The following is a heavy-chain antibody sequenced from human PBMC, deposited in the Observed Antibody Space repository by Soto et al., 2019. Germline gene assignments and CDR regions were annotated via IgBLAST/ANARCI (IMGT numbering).Heavy chain of an antibody. CDR3: VRDTYYDFWSGPGGPFDL. CDR2: ISWKGDRV. D-gene: IGHD3-3*01. CDR1: GFTFEDQA. J-gene: IGHJ3*01. Sequence: PGGSLRLSCVASGFTFEDQAMHWVRQAPGKGLEWVSGISWKGDRVGYADSVKGRFTISRDNAKKSLVLQMNSLRAEDTAFYFCVRDTYYDFWSGPGGPFDLWGQGTLVTVSS. V-gene: IGHV3-9*01.